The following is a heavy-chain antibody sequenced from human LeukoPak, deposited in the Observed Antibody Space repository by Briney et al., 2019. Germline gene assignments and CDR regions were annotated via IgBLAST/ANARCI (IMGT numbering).Heavy chain of an antibody. CDR3: AKAILMATLHYHYMDV. Sequence: GGSLRLSCAASGFIFSNYAMSWVRQAPGKGLEWVSVISGSGGITYYADSVKGRFTISRDNSKNTLYPQMNSLRGEDTAVYYCAKAILMATLHYHYMDVWGKGTTVTISS. CDR2: ISGSGGIT. J-gene: IGHJ6*03. V-gene: IGHV3-23*01. D-gene: IGHD5-24*01. CDR1: GFIFSNYA.